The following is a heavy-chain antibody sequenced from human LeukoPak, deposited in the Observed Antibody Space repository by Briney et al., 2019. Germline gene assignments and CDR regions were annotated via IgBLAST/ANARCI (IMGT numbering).Heavy chain of an antibody. D-gene: IGHD3-16*01. CDR3: AKRAGAGEGGYYFDY. V-gene: IGHV3-43*01. CDR1: GFTLDDYT. CDR2: ISWDGGST. Sequence: TGGSLRLSCAASGFTLDDYTMHWVRQAPGKGLEWVSLISWDGGSTYYADSVKGRFTISRDNSKNSLYLQMNSLRTEDTALYYCAKRAGAGEGGYYFDYWGQGTLVTVSS. J-gene: IGHJ4*02.